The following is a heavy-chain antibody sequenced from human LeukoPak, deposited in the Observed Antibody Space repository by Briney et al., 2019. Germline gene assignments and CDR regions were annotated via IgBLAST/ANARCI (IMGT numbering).Heavy chain of an antibody. V-gene: IGHV3-48*03. J-gene: IGHJ6*02. CDR1: GFTFSSYE. CDR2: ISSSGSTI. CDR3: ARSVVVPAALRYTYYYYGMDV. Sequence: GGSLRLSCAASGFTFSSYEMNWVRQAPGKGLEWVSYISSSGSTIYYADSVKGRFTISRDNAKNSLYLQMNSLRAEDTAVYYCARSVVVPAALRYTYYYYGMDVWGQGTTVTVSS. D-gene: IGHD2-2*01.